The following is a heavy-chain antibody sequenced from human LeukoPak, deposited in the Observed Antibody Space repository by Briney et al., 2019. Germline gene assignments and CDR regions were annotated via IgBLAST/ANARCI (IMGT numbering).Heavy chain of an antibody. Sequence: GGSLRLSCAASGFTFSSYNMNWVRQAPGKGLEWVSYISDSSTTIYYADSVKGRFTISRDNAKNSLYLQMNSLRAEDTAVYYCAREGTMIVVAPLDYWGQGTLVTVSS. CDR1: GFTFSSYN. CDR2: ISDSSTTI. D-gene: IGHD3-22*01. J-gene: IGHJ4*02. CDR3: AREGTMIVVAPLDY. V-gene: IGHV3-48*04.